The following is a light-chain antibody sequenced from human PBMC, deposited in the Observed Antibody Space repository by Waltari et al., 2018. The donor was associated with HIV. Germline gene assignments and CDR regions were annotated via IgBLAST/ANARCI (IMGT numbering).Light chain of an antibody. J-gene: IGLJ3*02. Sequence: QSALTQPASVSASLGQSITISCITTSTDFTTYDSVSWYQHHPDKAPKVIISEVTRRPSGVSTRFSGSKSGNTASLTISGLLPEDEAEYFCVSYISSSTPEFGGGTKLTVL. V-gene: IGLV2-14*01. CDR3: VSYISSSTPE. CDR2: EVT. CDR1: STDFTTYDS.